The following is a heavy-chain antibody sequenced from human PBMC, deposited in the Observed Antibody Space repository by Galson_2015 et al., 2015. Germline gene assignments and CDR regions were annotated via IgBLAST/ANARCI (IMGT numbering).Heavy chain of an antibody. CDR3: ARAFYGSGSHYGDY. CDR1: GYSFATHW. D-gene: IGHD3-10*01. Sequence: QSGAEVKKSGEFLKISCKGSGYSFATHWIAWVRQMPGKGLEWMGVIYPGVSDTRYSPSFQGQVTISVDKSISTAYLQWSSLKASDTAMYYCARAFYGSGSHYGDYWGQGTLVTVSS. CDR2: IYPGVSDT. J-gene: IGHJ4*02. V-gene: IGHV5-51*01.